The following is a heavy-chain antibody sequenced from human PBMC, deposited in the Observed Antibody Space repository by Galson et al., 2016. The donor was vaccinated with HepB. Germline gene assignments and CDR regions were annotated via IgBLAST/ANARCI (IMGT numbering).Heavy chain of an antibody. V-gene: IGHV3-33*01. D-gene: IGHD4-17*01. J-gene: IGHJ6*02. Sequence: PGKGLKWVAVIWYDGSNKQFADSVKGRFTISRDNSKNTVYLQMNSLRAEDTAVYYCARGDYGAYSPFGMDGWGQGTTVTVSS. CDR2: IWYDGSNK. CDR3: ARGDYGAYSPFGMDG.